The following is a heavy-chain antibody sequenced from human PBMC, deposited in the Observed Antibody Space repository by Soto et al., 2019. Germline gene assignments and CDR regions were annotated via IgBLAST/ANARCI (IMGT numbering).Heavy chain of an antibody. D-gene: IGHD4-17*01. CDR2: IYSGGTT. V-gene: IGHV3-53*01. CDR3: ARGTTVTKEGFDY. J-gene: IGHJ4*02. Sequence: GGSLRLSCAASGFTVSSSHMSWVRQAPGKGLEWVSVIYSGGTTYYADSVKGRFTISRDNSKNTLYLQMNSLRAEDTAVYYCARGTTVTKEGFDYWGQGTLVTVSS. CDR1: GFTVSSSH.